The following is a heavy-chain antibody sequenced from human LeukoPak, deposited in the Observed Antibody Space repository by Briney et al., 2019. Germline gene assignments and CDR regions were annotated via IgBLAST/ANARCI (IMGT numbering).Heavy chain of an antibody. CDR1: GYTFTSYA. V-gene: IGHV1-3*01. Sequence: ASVKVSCKASGYTFTSYAMHWVRQAPGQRLEWMGWINAGNGNTKYSLKFQGRVTITRDTSASTAYMELSSLRSEDTAVYYCARHGSGSELDYWGQGTLVTVSS. CDR2: INAGNGNT. J-gene: IGHJ4*02. CDR3: ARHGSGSELDY. D-gene: IGHD3-10*01.